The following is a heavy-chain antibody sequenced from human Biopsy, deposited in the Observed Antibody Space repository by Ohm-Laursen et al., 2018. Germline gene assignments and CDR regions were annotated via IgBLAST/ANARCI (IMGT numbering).Heavy chain of an antibody. V-gene: IGHV1-8*01. CDR2: LNPVSGNS. D-gene: IGHD1-7*01. Sequence: GSSVKVSCKVSGYTFTSYDITWVRQASGQGPEWIGWLNPVSGNSNFGQKFRGRVTVTSDTSISTAYMELSGLTSEDTATYYCGRAVRNQLLTDPWGQGTLVTVTS. J-gene: IGHJ5*02. CDR1: GYTFTSYD. CDR3: GRAVRNQLLTDP.